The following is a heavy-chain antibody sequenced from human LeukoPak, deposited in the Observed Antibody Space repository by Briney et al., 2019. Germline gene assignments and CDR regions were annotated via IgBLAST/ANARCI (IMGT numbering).Heavy chain of an antibody. CDR1: GFTFSSYG. Sequence: PGRSLRLSCAASGFTFSSYGMHWVRQAPGKGLEWVAVIWYDGSNKYYADSVKGRFTISRDNAKNSLYLQMNSLRAEDTAVYYCARDEVPSYYDSSGYYYYWGQGTLVTVSS. CDR3: ARDEVPSYYDSSGYYYY. V-gene: IGHV3-33*01. J-gene: IGHJ4*02. D-gene: IGHD3-22*01. CDR2: IWYDGSNK.